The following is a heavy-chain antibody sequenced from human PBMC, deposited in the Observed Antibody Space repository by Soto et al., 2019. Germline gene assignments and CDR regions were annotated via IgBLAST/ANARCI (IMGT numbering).Heavy chain of an antibody. CDR2: IDKDGTEK. V-gene: IGHV3-7*01. CDR3: SRGGSSSWLRALDE. Sequence: GGSLRLSCAASGFTFRSYWMAWVRQPPGKGLEWVANIDKDGTEKNYVDSVKGRFTISRDNVKNSLYLQMNSLRAEDTAVYYCSRGGSSSWLRALDERGQGTLVTVSS. CDR1: GFTFRSYW. J-gene: IGHJ4*02. D-gene: IGHD6-13*01.